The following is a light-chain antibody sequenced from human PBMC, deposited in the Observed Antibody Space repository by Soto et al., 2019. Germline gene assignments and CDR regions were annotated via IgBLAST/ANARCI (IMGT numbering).Light chain of an antibody. CDR2: EGN. Sequence: QFVLTQPASVSGSPGQSITISCTGTSGDVGNYNLVSWYQQHPGKAPKLMIYEGNKRPSGVSNRFSGSKSGNTASLTISGLQAEDEADYYCYSYAASSTFNYVFGTGTKVTVL. J-gene: IGLJ1*01. V-gene: IGLV2-23*03. CDR3: YSYAASSTFNYV. CDR1: SGDVGNYNL.